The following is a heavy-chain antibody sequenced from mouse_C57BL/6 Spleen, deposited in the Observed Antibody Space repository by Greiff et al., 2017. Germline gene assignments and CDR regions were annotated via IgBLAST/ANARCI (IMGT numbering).Heavy chain of an antibody. CDR3: ARDYYGSSLGAMDY. CDR1: GFTFSDYG. CDR2: ISSGSSTI. Sequence: EVKLVESGGGLVKPGGSLKLSCAASGFTFSDYGMHWVRQAPEKGLEWVAYISSGSSTIYYADTVKGRFTISRDNAKNTLFLQMTRLRSEDTAMYYCARDYYGSSLGAMDYWGQGTSVTVSS. D-gene: IGHD1-1*01. J-gene: IGHJ4*01. V-gene: IGHV5-17*01.